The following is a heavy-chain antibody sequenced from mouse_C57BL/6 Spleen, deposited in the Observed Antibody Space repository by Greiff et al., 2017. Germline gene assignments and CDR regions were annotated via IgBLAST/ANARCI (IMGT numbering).Heavy chain of an antibody. V-gene: IGHV1-82*01. J-gene: IGHJ2*01. CDR2: IYPGDGDT. Sequence: QVQLQQSGPELVKPGASVKISCKASGYAFSSSWMNWVKQRPGKGLEWIGRIYPGDGDTNYNGKFKGKATLTADKSSSTAYMQLSSLTSEDSAVYFCARSFDSGFDCWGQGTTLTVSS. D-gene: IGHD1-3*01. CDR3: ARSFDSGFDC. CDR1: GYAFSSSW.